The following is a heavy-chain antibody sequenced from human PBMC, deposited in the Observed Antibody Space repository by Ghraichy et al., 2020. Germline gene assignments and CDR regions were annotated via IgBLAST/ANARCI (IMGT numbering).Heavy chain of an antibody. V-gene: IGHV4-34*01. J-gene: IGHJ5*02. CDR2: INHSGSA. CDR1: GGPFNGHY. CDR3: ARGLRVVVLTDSSSWFEH. Sequence: SETLSLTCAVYGGPFNGHYWTWIRQLPGKGVEWIGEINHSGSATYYPSFRGRVPMSADTSKNQFYLQLNSLTAADTAVYFCARGLRVVVLTDSSSWFEHWGQGTPVTVSS. D-gene: IGHD2-21*02.